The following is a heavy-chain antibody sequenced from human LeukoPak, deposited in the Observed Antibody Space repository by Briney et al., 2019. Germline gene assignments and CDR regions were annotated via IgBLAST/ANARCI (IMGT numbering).Heavy chain of an antibody. J-gene: IGHJ4*02. CDR2: INHSGGA. D-gene: IGHD4-11*01. V-gene: IGHV4-34*01. CDR3: ARGQGTVTTH. Sequence: SETLSLTCAVSGGSFSGYYWTWIRQPPGKGLEWIGEINHSGGANYNPSLMSRVTISLDTSKNHFSLNLSSVTAADTAVYYCARGQGTVTTHWGQGTLVTVSS. CDR1: GGSFSGYY.